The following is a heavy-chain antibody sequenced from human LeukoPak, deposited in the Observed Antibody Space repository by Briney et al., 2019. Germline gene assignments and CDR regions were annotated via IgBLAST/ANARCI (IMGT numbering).Heavy chain of an antibody. Sequence: PGGSLRLSCAASGFTFSDYYMSWIRQAPGKGLEWVSYISSSGSTIYYADSVKDRFTISRDNAKNSLYLQMNSLRAEDTAVYYCARGWNGGDPSYWYFDLWGRGTLVTVSS. CDR1: GFTFSDYY. J-gene: IGHJ2*01. D-gene: IGHD2-21*02. CDR2: ISSSGSTI. V-gene: IGHV3-11*01. CDR3: ARGWNGGDPSYWYFDL.